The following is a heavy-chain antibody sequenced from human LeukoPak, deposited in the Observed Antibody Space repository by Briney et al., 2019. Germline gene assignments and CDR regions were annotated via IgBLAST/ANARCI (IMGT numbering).Heavy chain of an antibody. CDR3: ARGDRVGVTAGHFDY. CDR2: ISAYNGNT. CDR1: GYTFTSYG. J-gene: IGHJ4*02. D-gene: IGHD1-26*01. V-gene: IGHV1-18*01. Sequence: GASVKVSCKASGYTFTSYGISWVRQAPGQGLEWMGWISAYNGNTNYAQKLQGRVTMTTDTSTSTAYMELRSLRSDDTAVYYCARGDRVGVTAGHFDYWGQGALVTVSS.